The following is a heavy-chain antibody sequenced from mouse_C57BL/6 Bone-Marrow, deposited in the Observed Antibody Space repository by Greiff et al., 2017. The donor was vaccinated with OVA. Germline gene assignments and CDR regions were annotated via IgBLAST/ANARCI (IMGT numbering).Heavy chain of an antibody. CDR1: GYTFTSYW. J-gene: IGHJ4*01. V-gene: IGHV1-50*01. D-gene: IGHD1-1*01. Sequence: QVQLQQPGAELVKPGASVKLSCKASGYTFTSYWMQWVKQRPGQGLEWIGEIDPSDSYTNYNQKFKGKATLTVDTSSSTAYMQLRRLTSEDSAVSSCARSDLLPPMDYWGQGTSVTVSS. CDR3: ARSDLLPPMDY. CDR2: IDPSDSYT.